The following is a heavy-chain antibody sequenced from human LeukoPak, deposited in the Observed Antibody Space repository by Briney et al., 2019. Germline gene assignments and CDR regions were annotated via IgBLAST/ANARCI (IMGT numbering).Heavy chain of an antibody. CDR3: ARRGRYGSGSYSDY. CDR1: GGSISSYY. V-gene: IGHV4-59*08. CDR2: IYYSGST. D-gene: IGHD3-10*01. Sequence: SETLSLTCTVSGGSISSYYWSWIRQPPGKGLEWIGYIYYSGSTNYNPSLKSRVTISVDTSKNQFSLKLSSVTAADTAVYYCARRGRYGSGSYSDYWGQGTLVTVSS. J-gene: IGHJ4*02.